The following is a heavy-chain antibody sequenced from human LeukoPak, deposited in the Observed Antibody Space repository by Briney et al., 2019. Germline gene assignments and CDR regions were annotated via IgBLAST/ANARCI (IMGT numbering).Heavy chain of an antibody. CDR2: MNPNSGNT. CDR3: ARGEGLTTGTTGYYYGMDV. CDR1: GYTFTSYD. D-gene: IGHD1-1*01. V-gene: IGHV1-8*01. Sequence: ASVKVSCKASGYTFTSYDINWVRQATGQGLEWMGWMNPNSGNTGYAQKFQHRVTMTRNTSISTAYMELSSLTSEDTAVYYCARGEGLTTGTTGYYYGMDVWGQGTTVTVSS. J-gene: IGHJ6*02.